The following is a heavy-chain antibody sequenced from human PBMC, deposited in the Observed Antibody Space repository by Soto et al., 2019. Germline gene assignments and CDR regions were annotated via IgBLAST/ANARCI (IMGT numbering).Heavy chain of an antibody. J-gene: IGHJ4*02. CDR1: GFSLSTTGVG. CDR2: IYWDDDK. V-gene: IGHV2-5*02. Sequence: QITLKESGPTLVKPTQTLTLTCTFSGFSLSTTGVGVGWIRQPPGKALEWLALIYWDDDKRYSPSLKSRLTITKDTPKNQVVLTMTNMDPVDTATYYCAHTSDTVTPDYWGQGTLVTVSS. D-gene: IGHD4-17*01. CDR3: AHTSDTVTPDY.